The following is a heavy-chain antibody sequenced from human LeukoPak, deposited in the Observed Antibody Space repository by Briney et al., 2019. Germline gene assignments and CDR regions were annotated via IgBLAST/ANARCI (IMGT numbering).Heavy chain of an antibody. V-gene: IGHV3-30*02. CDR2: IRHDGSDE. CDR1: GFTFRSNG. CDR3: ANVGYSGTYSDY. J-gene: IGHJ4*02. D-gene: IGHD1-26*01. Sequence: PGGSLRLSCAASGFTFRSNGMHWVRQAPGKGLEWVAFIRHDGSDEYYGDSVKGRFTISRDNPQNMVYLQMNSLRAEDTAVYYCANVGYSGTYSDYWGQGTLVTVSS.